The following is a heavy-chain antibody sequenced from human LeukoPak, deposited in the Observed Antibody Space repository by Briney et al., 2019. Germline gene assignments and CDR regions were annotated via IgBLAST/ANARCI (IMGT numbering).Heavy chain of an antibody. CDR1: GGSFSGYY. J-gene: IGHJ3*02. CDR3: XXXXXXXGSCFLRDAFDI. D-gene: IGHD2-15*01. V-gene: IGHV4-34*03. CDR2: INHSGST. Sequence: KPSETLSLTCAVYGGSFSGYYWSWIRQPPGKGLEWIGEINHSGSTNYNPSLKSRVTISVDTSKNQFSLKLSSVTAADTALYYCXXXXXXXGSCFLRDAFDIWGQGTMVTVSS.